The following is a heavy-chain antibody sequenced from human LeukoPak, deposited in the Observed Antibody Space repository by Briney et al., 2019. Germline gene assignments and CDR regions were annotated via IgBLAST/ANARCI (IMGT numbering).Heavy chain of an antibody. CDR2: IKQDGSEI. D-gene: IGHD3-10*01. CDR3: ARDRGWFAMDV. V-gene: IGHV3-7*01. J-gene: IGHJ6*02. CDR1: GFTFSSHW. Sequence: GSLRLSCVASGFTFSSHWMNWVRQAPGKGLEWVANIKQDGSEIYYVDSVKGRFTISRDNAKNSLYLQMNSLRAEDTAVYHCARDRGWFAMDVWGQGTTVTVSS.